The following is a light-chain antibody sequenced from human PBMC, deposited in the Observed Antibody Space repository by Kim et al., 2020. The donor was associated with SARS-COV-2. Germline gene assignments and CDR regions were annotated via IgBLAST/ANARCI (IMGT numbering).Light chain of an antibody. V-gene: IGKV1-17*01. CDR1: QEIRND. CDR2: GAS. CDR3: LQHSTYPIT. J-gene: IGKJ5*01. Sequence: AYVGDRVTITCRASQEIRNDLGWYQQKPGRAPKRLIYGASSLQSGVPSRFSGSGSGTEFTLTISSVQPEDFATYFCLQHSTYPITFGQGTRLEIK.